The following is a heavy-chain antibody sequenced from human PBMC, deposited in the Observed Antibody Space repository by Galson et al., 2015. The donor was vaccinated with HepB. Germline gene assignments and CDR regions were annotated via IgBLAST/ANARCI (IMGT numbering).Heavy chain of an antibody. V-gene: IGHV1-3*01. CDR2: INPGDGNT. D-gene: IGHD6-13*01. Sequence: SVKVSCKASGYTFTGYAMHWVRQAPGQRLEWMGWINPGDGNTKYSEKFQGRVTITRDTSARTVYMELSSLRSEDTAVYYCARDPHIAMDVWGKGTTVTVSS. CDR3: ARDPHIAMDV. CDR1: GYTFTGYA. J-gene: IGHJ6*04.